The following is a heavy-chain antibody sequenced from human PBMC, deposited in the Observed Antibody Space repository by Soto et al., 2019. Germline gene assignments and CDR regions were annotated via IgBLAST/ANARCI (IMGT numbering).Heavy chain of an antibody. V-gene: IGHV3-48*01. CDR2: IRNSGNTI. CDR3: ARGSYYYDSSGYYHY. Sequence: PGGPMDFPRASSGLILYNYIFTGSPKPQGKGLEWVSYIRNSGNTIYYANSVKGRFTISGDNAKGSLYLQMSSLRAEDTAMYYCARGSYYYDSSGYYHYWGQGTLVTVSS. J-gene: IGHJ4*02. CDR1: GLILYNYI. D-gene: IGHD3-22*01.